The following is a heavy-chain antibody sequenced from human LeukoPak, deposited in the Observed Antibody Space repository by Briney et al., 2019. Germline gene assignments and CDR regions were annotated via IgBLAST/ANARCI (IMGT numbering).Heavy chain of an antibody. J-gene: IGHJ6*03. Sequence: GASVKVSCKASGYTFTSYDINWVRQATGQGLEWMGWMNPNSGNTGYAQKFQGRVTMTRNTSISTAYMELSSLRSEDTAVYYCAREVGHCSSTSCYLNYYYYYYMDVWGKGTTVTVSS. V-gene: IGHV1-8*01. D-gene: IGHD2-2*01. CDR2: MNPNSGNT. CDR1: GYTFTSYD. CDR3: AREVGHCSSTSCYLNYYYYYYMDV.